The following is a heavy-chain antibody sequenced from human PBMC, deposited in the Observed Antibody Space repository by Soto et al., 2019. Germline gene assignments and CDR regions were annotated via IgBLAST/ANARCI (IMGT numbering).Heavy chain of an antibody. Sequence: QVQLVQSGAEVKKPGSSVKVSCKASGGTFSSYTISWVRQAPGQGLEWMGRIIPILGIANYAQKFQGRVTITADKSTSTAYMELSSLRSEDTAVYYCARDGWGQGAVTYGMDVWGQGTTVTVSS. CDR2: IIPILGIA. J-gene: IGHJ6*02. CDR1: GGTFSSYT. CDR3: ARDGWGQGAVTYGMDV. D-gene: IGHD4-17*01. V-gene: IGHV1-69*08.